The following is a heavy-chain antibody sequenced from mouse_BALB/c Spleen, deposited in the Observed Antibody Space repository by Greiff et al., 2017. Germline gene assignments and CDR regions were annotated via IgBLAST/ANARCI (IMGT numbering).Heavy chain of an antibody. CDR1: GFNIKDYY. J-gene: IGHJ2*01. V-gene: IGHV14-1*02. CDR3: ARRGIYYDY. Sequence: DVKLQESGAELVRPGALVKLSCKASGFNIKDYYMHWVKQRPEQGLEWIGWIDPENGNTIYDPKFQGKASITADTSSNTAYLQLSSLTSEDTAVYYCARRGIYYDYWGQGTTLTVSS. CDR2: IDPENGNT.